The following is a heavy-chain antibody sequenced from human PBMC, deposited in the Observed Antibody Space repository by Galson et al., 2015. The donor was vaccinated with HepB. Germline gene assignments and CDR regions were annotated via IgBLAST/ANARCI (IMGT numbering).Heavy chain of an antibody. CDR2: ISSSSSYI. D-gene: IGHD4-11*01. Sequence: SLRLSCAASGFTFGSYSMNWVRQAPGKGLEWVSSISSSSSYIYYADSVKGRFTISRDNAKNSLYLQMNSLRAEDTAVYYCARDGASYSSYYYYGMDVWGQGTTVTVSS. CDR3: ARDGASYSSYYYYGMDV. CDR1: GFTFGSYS. J-gene: IGHJ6*02. V-gene: IGHV3-21*01.